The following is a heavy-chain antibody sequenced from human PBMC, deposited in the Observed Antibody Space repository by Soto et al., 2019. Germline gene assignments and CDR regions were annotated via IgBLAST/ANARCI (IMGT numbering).Heavy chain of an antibody. D-gene: IGHD2-2*01. Sequence: GASVKVSCKASGGTFSSYTISWVRQAPGQGLEWMGRIIPILGIANYAQKFQGRVTITRDTSASTAYMELSSLRSEDTAVYYCARSPSGVVVPDAIKGFDPWGQGTLVTAPQ. CDR3: ARSPSGVVVPDAIKGFDP. CDR1: GGTFSSYT. CDR2: IIPILGIA. V-gene: IGHV1-69*02. J-gene: IGHJ5*02.